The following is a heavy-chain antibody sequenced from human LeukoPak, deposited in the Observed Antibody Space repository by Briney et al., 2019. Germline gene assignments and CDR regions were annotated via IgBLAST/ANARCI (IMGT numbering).Heavy chain of an antibody. Sequence: SQTLSLTCAISGDSVSSTSAARNWIRQSPSRGLEWLGRTYYRSKWYSDYAVSVRGRITVSPDTSTNQFSLQLNSVTPEDTAVYYCARYTSSWFFESWGLGTLVTVSS. V-gene: IGHV6-1*01. D-gene: IGHD6-13*01. CDR1: GDSVSSTSAA. CDR3: ARYTSSWFFES. CDR2: TYYRSKWYS. J-gene: IGHJ4*02.